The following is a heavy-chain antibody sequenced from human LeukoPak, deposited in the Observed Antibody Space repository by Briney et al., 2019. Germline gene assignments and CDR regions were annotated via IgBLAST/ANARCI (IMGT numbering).Heavy chain of an antibody. CDR3: ARGPQYSGRIDY. D-gene: IGHD1-26*01. V-gene: IGHV3-30-3*01. J-gene: IGHJ4*02. Sequence: GGSLRLSCATSGFTFSSYTMHWVRQAPGKGLEWVAVISYDGSNEYYEDSVKGRFTISRDSSRTTLYLQMISLRAEDTAVYYCARGPQYSGRIDYWGQGTLVTVSS. CDR1: GFTFSSYT. CDR2: ISYDGSNE.